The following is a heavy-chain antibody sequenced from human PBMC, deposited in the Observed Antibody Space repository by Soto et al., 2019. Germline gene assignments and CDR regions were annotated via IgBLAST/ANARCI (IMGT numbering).Heavy chain of an antibody. V-gene: IGHV4-34*01. CDR3: ARVLAYSSSQSEYYYYHYMDV. CDR1: GGSFSGYY. Sequence: SETLSLTCAVYGGSFSGYYWSWIRQPPGKGLERIGEINHSGSTNYNPSLKSRVTISVDTSKNQFSLKLSSVTAADTAVYYCARVLAYSSSQSEYYYYHYMDVWGKGTTVTVSS. CDR2: INHSGST. D-gene: IGHD6-13*01. J-gene: IGHJ6*03.